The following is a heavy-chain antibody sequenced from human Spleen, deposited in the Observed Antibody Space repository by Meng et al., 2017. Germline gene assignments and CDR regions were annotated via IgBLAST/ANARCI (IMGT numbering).Heavy chain of an antibody. J-gene: IGHJ4*02. CDR3: ARGPTTMAHDFDY. D-gene: IGHD4-11*01. Sequence: VQLQHFGAGLLTPSETQSLTCVVSGGSFSDYYWSWIRQPPGKGLEWIGEINHSGSTNYHPSLESRATISVDTSQNNLSLKLSSVTAADSAVYYCARGPTTMAHDFDYWGQGTLVTVSS. CDR2: INHSGST. CDR1: GGSFSDYY. V-gene: IGHV4-34*01.